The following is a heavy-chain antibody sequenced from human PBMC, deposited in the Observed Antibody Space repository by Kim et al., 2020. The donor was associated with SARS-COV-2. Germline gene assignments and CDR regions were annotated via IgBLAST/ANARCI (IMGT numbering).Heavy chain of an antibody. V-gene: IGHV3-30*01. Sequence: KGRFTISRDNSKNTLYLQMNSLRAEDTAVYYCARPDCSGGSCSIAYYFDYWGQGTLVTVSS. CDR3: ARPDCSGGSCSIAYYFDY. J-gene: IGHJ4*02. D-gene: IGHD2-15*01.